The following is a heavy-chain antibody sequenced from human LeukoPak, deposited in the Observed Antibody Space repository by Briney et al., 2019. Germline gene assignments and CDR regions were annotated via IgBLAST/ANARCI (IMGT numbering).Heavy chain of an antibody. CDR1: GFSLSTRGMC. V-gene: IGHV2-70*20. J-gene: IGHJ6*03. D-gene: IGHD6-13*01. CDR2: IDWDDDK. CDR3: ARMMGSSWQYMDV. Sequence: SGPALVKPPQTLTLTCTLSGFSLSTRGMCVSWVRQPPGKALEWLALIDWDDDKYYSTSLKTRLTISKDTSKNQVVLTMTNMDPVDTATYYCARMMGSSWQYMDVWGKGTTVTVSS.